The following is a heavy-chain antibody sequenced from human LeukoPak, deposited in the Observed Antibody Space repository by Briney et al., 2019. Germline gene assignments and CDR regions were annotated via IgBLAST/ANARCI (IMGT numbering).Heavy chain of an antibody. V-gene: IGHV1-69*05. J-gene: IGHJ5*02. Sequence: ASVKVSCKASGGTFSSDSFSWVRQAPGQGLEWIGGIIPVFGTARYAQKFQGRVTITTDESTSTVYMEVSSLRSDDTAVYYCARDRRARLNNWFDRWGQGTLVTVSS. CDR2: IIPVFGTA. D-gene: IGHD6-6*01. CDR3: ARDRRARLNNWFDR. CDR1: GGTFSSDS.